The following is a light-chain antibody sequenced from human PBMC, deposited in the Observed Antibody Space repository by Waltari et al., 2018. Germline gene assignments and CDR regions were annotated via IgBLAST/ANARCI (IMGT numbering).Light chain of an antibody. Sequence: SSEVTQDPVVSVALGQTVRITWQGDSLITYYPSWYQQTPGQAPVVVLYGKNNRPSGTPDRFSGSSSGNTASLTITGTQAEDEADYYCQSRDSSGNQVIFGGGTKVTVL. CDR2: GKN. J-gene: IGLJ2*01. CDR3: QSRDSSGNQVI. CDR1: SLITYY. V-gene: IGLV3-19*01.